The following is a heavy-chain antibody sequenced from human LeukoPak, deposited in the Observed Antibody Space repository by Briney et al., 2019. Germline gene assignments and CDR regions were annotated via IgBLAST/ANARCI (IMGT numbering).Heavy chain of an antibody. CDR2: IWFDGRNA. CDR1: GFTFRSYG. V-gene: IGHV3-33*06. CDR3: AKDRTQSRDYLDY. Sequence: GRSLRLSCAASGFTFRSYGMHWVRQAPGKGLEWVGAIWFDGRNADYADAVKGRFTISRDNSKNTLYLQMNSLRAEDTAVYYCAKDRTQSRDYLDYWGQGTLVTVSS. J-gene: IGHJ4*02.